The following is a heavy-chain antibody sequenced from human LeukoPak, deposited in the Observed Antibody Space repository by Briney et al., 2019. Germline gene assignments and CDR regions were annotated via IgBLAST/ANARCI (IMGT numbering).Heavy chain of an antibody. CDR3: SKWVRLGEFYDY. CDR1: GFTFGDYA. D-gene: IGHD3-10*01. CDR2: IRGKAYGGTT. J-gene: IGHJ4*02. Sequence: GGSLRLSCTASGFTFGDYAMSWVRQAPGKGLEWVGFIRGKAYGGTTEYAASVKGRFTISRDDSKSIAYLQMNSLKTEDTAVYYCSKWVRLGEFYDYWGQGTLVTVSS. V-gene: IGHV3-49*04.